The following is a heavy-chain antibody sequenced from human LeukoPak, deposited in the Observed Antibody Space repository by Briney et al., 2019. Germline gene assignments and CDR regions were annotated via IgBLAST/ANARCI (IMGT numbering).Heavy chain of an antibody. V-gene: IGHV5-51*01. Sequence: GESLKISCKASGYTFTNYWVAWVRQMPGKGLEWMGIIYPADSDARYSPSFQGQVTISADKSISTAYLQWSSLKASDTAMYYCARRRDLYSGSYYPFDYWGQGTLVTVSS. D-gene: IGHD1-26*01. CDR2: IYPADSDA. J-gene: IGHJ4*02. CDR3: ARRRDLYSGSYYPFDY. CDR1: GYTFTNYW.